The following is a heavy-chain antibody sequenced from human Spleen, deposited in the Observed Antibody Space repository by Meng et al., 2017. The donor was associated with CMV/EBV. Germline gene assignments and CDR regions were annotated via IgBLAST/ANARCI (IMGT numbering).Heavy chain of an antibody. CDR3: VRVSGSRRNEIHYFDY. Sequence: GCTFSAYWLHWVRRGPGERLVWISRVNSDGTTTSSADSVRGRFTISRDNAKNTLQLQMSSLRNEDTAVYYCVRVSGSRRNEIHYFDYWGQGTLVTVSS. CDR1: GCTFSAYW. CDR2: VNSDGTTT. J-gene: IGHJ4*02. D-gene: IGHD3-10*01. V-gene: IGHV3-74*01.